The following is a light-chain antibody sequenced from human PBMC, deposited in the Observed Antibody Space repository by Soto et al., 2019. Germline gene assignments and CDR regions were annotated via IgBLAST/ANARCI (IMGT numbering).Light chain of an antibody. CDR2: EVS. J-gene: IGLJ1*01. V-gene: IGLV2-14*01. Sequence: QSVLTQPASVSGSPGQSITISCTGTSSDVGGYNYVSWYQRHPGKAPKLMIYEVSNRPSGDSNRFSGSKSGNTASLTISGLQAEDEADYYCSSYTSSSTLYVFGTGTKVTVL. CDR1: SSDVGGYNY. CDR3: SSYTSSSTLYV.